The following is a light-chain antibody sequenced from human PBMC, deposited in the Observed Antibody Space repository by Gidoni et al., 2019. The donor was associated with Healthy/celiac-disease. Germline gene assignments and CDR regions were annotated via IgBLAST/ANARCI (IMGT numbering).Light chain of an antibody. CDR1: SSDVGGYNY. CDR2: DVS. V-gene: IGLV2-11*01. J-gene: IGLJ2*01. CDR3: CSYAGSYTYVV. Sequence: QSALTPPRSVSGSPGQSVTISCTGTSSDVGGYNYVSWYQQHPGKAPKLMIYDVSKRPSGVPDRCSGSKSGNTASLTISGLQAEDEADYYCCSYAGSYTYVVFGGGTKLTVL.